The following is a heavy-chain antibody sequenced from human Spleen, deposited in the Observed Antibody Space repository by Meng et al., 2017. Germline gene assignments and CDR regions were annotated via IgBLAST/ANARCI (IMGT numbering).Heavy chain of an antibody. D-gene: IGHD2-2*01. V-gene: IGHV1-18*01. CDR3: ARGSVGGDFDP. CDR1: GYTFATYD. J-gene: IGHJ5*02. CDR2: ISGYDGNT. Sequence: ASVKVSCKASGYTFATYDISWVRQAPGQGLEWMGWISGYDGNTNYAQKVQGRVTMTTDTSTSTGYMELGSMTSDDTAVYYCARGSVGGDFDPWGQGTLVTVSS.